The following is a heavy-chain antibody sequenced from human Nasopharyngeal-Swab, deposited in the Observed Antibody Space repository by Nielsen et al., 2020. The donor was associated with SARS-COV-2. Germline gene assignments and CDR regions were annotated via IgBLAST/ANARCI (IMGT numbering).Heavy chain of an antibody. V-gene: IGHV5-51*01. CDR2: IYPGDSET. CDR3: ARGGQPFYYYYMDV. D-gene: IGHD3-16*01. J-gene: IGHJ6*03. Sequence: KVSCKGSGYRFPSYWIGWLRQMPGKGLEWMGIIYPGDSETRYSPSFQGQVTISADQSINTAYLQWSSPKASDTAMYFCARGGQPFYYYYMDVWGKGTTVTVSS. CDR1: GYRFPSYW.